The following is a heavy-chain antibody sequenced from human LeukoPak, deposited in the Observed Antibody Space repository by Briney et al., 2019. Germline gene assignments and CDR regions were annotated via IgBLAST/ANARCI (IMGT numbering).Heavy chain of an antibody. CDR3: ARRRGSGSYSSTHFDY. J-gene: IGHJ4*02. D-gene: IGHD3-10*01. CDR1: GYSFTSYW. CDR2: IYPGDSDT. Sequence: GESLQISCKGSGYSFTSYWIGWVRPMPGKGLEWMGIIYPGDSDTRYSPSFQGQVTISADKSISTAYLQWSSLKASDTAMYYCARRRGSGSYSSTHFDYWGQGTLVTVSS. V-gene: IGHV5-51*01.